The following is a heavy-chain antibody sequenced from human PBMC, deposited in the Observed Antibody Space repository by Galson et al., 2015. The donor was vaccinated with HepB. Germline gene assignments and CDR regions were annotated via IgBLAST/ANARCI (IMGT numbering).Heavy chain of an antibody. CDR1: GFTFSSYS. V-gene: IGHV3-21*01. CDR3: ARDSRARDFWSGYDWFDP. J-gene: IGHJ5*02. Sequence: SLRLSCAASGFTFSSYSMNWVRRAPGKGLEWVSSISSSNSYIYYADSVKGRFTISRDNAKNSLYLQMNSLRAEDTAVYYCARDSRARDFWSGYDWFDPWGQGTLVTVSS. CDR2: ISSSNSYI. D-gene: IGHD3-3*01.